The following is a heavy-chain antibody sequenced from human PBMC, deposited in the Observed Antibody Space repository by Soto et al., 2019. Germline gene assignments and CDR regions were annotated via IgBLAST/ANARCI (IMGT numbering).Heavy chain of an antibody. D-gene: IGHD1-26*01. J-gene: IGHJ4*02. CDR2: IYSNGNT. CDR3: ARDFPLGEYRFSGSYYYNY. Sequence: GGSLRLSCAASGFTVSSNYMSWVRQAPGKGLEWVSTIYSNGNTYYADSVKGRFTISRDKSKNTLYLQMNSLRAEDTAVYYCARDFPLGEYRFSGSYYYNYWGQGTLVTVSS. V-gene: IGHV3-53*01. CDR1: GFTVSSNY.